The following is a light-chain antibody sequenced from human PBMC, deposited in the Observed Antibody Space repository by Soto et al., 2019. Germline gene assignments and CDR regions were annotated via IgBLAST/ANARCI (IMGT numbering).Light chain of an antibody. V-gene: IGKV3-11*01. CDR1: QSVNFY. Sequence: EIVLTQSPATLSLSPGERATLSCRASQSVNFYLAWYQQKPGRAPRLLIYDASNRATDIPARFSGSGSGTDFTLTISALEPEDFAVYYCQHRTTWPGTFGKGTRLEI. CDR3: QHRTTWPGT. J-gene: IGKJ2*01. CDR2: DAS.